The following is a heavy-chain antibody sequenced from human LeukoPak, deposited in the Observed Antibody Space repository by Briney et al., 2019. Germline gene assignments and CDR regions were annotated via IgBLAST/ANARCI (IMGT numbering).Heavy chain of an antibody. Sequence: SETLSLTCTVSGDSISNSIYFWGWIRQPPGKGLEWIGSIFDSGSTYYNPSLKSRVTISVDTSKNQFSLKLSSVTAADTAVYYCAGQMIPNWYFGLWGRGTLVTVSS. J-gene: IGHJ2*01. CDR2: IFDSGST. D-gene: IGHD3-22*01. CDR1: GDSISNSIYF. CDR3: AGQMIPNWYFGL. V-gene: IGHV4-39*01.